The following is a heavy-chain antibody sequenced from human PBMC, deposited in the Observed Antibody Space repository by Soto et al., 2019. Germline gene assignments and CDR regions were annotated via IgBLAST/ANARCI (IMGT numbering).Heavy chain of an antibody. D-gene: IGHD3-9*01. CDR1: GYTFTKFW. V-gene: IGHV5-10-1*01. CDR3: ARLGYDILTGSYGMDV. Sequence: GESLKISCKGSGYTFTKFWISWVRQMPGKGLEWMGTIDPSDSYSNYSPSLQGHVTISAHKSISTAYLQWSSLKASDTAMYYCARLGYDILTGSYGMDVWGQGTTVTVSS. CDR2: IDPSDSYS. J-gene: IGHJ6*02.